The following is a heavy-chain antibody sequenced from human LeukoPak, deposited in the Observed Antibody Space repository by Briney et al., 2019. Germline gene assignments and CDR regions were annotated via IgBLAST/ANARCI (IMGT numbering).Heavy chain of an antibody. CDR2: IKQDGSEK. D-gene: IGHD2-15*01. Sequence: PGGSLRLSCAASGFTFSSYAMSWVRQAPGKGLEWVANIKQDGSEKYYVDSVKGRFTISRDNAKNSLYLQMNSLRVEDTAVYYCARDRGHIVVVVAATYFDYWGQGTLVTVSS. J-gene: IGHJ4*02. CDR3: ARDRGHIVVVVAATYFDY. CDR1: GFTFSSYA. V-gene: IGHV3-7*04.